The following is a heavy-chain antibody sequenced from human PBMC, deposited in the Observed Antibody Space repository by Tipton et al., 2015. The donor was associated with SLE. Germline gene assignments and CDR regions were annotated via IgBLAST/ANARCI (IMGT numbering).Heavy chain of an antibody. CDR2: TYYSGSP. CDR1: GGSIRSDGYY. V-gene: IGHV4-31*03. J-gene: IGHJ5*02. CDR3: PIYYHDSTGLHWFDP. Sequence: TLSLTCTVSGGSIRSDGYYWSWIRQPPGKGLEWIGYTYYSGSPYYNPSLKGRVTISLDMSKNQFSLRLSSVTAADTAVYYCPIYYHDSTGLHWFDPWGQGTLVTVSS. D-gene: IGHD3-22*01.